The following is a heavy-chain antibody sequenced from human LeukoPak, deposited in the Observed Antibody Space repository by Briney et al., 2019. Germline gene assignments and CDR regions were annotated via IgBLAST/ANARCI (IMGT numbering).Heavy chain of an antibody. Sequence: ASVKVSCKASGYTFTSCDISWVRQATGQGLEWMGWMNPNSGNTGYGQSFQGRTTMTRDISIGTAYMELSNLTSEDTAIYYCTRGSSGRRDNWGQGTLVTVSA. CDR2: MNPNSGNT. J-gene: IGHJ4*02. V-gene: IGHV1-8*01. CDR3: TRGSSGRRDN. CDR1: GYTFTSCD. D-gene: IGHD6-19*01.